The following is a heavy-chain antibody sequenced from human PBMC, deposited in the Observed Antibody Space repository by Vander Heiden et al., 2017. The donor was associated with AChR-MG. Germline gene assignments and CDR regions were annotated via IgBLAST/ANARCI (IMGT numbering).Heavy chain of an antibody. V-gene: IGHV4-34*01. CDR2: INHRGST. CDR1: GGSFSGYY. Sequence: QVQLQQWGAGRLKPSETLSLTCAVYGGSFSGYYWSWIRQPPGKGLEWIGEINHRGSTNYNPSLKSRVTISVDTSKNQFSMKMSSVTAADTAVDYCARGNWFDPWGQGTLVTVSS. CDR3: ARGNWFDP. J-gene: IGHJ5*02.